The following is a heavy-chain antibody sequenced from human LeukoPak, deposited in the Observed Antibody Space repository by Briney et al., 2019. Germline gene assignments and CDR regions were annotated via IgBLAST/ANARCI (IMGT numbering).Heavy chain of an antibody. CDR3: ARVSPCGGDCYYFDY. CDR1: GYTFTSYA. J-gene: IGHJ4*02. Sequence: RGASVKVSCKASGYTFTSYAMNWVRQAPGQGLEWVGWINTNTGNPTYAQGFTGRFVFSLDTSVSTAYLQISSLKAEDTAVYYCARVSPCGGDCYYFDYWGQGTLVTVSS. V-gene: IGHV7-4-1*02. CDR2: INTNTGNP. D-gene: IGHD2-21*02.